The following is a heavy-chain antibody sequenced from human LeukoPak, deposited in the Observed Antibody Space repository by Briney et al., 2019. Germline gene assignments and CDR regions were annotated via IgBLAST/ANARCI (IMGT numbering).Heavy chain of an antibody. CDR3: ARGYYDSSNFEYFQH. Sequence: ASVKVSCKASGYSFTGYYMHWVRQAPGQGLEWMGWINPNSGDTNFAQNFQGRVTMTRDTSISTVYMELSRLRSDDTAVFYCARGYYDSSNFEYFQHWGQGTLVTVSS. D-gene: IGHD3-22*01. CDR1: GYSFTGYY. CDR2: INPNSGDT. J-gene: IGHJ1*01. V-gene: IGHV1-2*02.